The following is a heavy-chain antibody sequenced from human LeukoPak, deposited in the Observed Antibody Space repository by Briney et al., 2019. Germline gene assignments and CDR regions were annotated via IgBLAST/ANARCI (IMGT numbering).Heavy chain of an antibody. V-gene: IGHV1-2*02. CDR1: GYTFTGTF. CDR2: IHPNSGGT. Sequence: GTSVKVSCKASGYTFTGTFLHWVRQAPGQGLEWKGLIHPNSGGTDYAQKFPGRGTLTRDTSTSTAYMDLNKLTPDATAVYYCARDREGLAYFVSWGEGALVTVSP. J-gene: IGHJ4*02. CDR3: ARDREGLAYFVS.